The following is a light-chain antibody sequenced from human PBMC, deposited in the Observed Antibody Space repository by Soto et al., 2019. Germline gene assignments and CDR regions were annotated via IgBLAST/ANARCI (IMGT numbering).Light chain of an antibody. CDR1: QTISSW. J-gene: IGKJ1*01. CDR2: KAS. V-gene: IGKV1-5*03. Sequence: DIQMTQSPSTLSGSVGDRVTITCRASQTISSWLAWYHQKPVKAPKLLIYKASTLKSGVPSRFSGSGSGTEFTLTISSLQPDDFATYYCQQYNSYSEAFGQGTKVDI. CDR3: QQYNSYSEA.